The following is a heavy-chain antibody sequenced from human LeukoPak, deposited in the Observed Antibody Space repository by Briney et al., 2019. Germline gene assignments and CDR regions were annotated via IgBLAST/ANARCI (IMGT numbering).Heavy chain of an antibody. J-gene: IGHJ4*02. CDR1: GGSIGSYY. Sequence: SETLSLTCTVSGGSIGSYYWSWIRQPPGKGLEWIGYIYYSGSTNYNPSLKSRVTISVDTSKNQFSLKLSSVTAADTAVYYCAREPNSSSWDLPDYWGQGTLVTVSS. V-gene: IGHV4-59*12. CDR2: IYYSGST. CDR3: AREPNSSSWDLPDY. D-gene: IGHD6-13*01.